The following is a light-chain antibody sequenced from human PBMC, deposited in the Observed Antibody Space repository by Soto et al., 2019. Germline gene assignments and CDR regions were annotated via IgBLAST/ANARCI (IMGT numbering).Light chain of an antibody. J-gene: IGLJ2*01. CDR3: AAWDDSLSGVI. CDR1: SCNIGSNY. V-gene: IGLV1-47*01. CDR2: RNN. Sequence: QSVLTQQPSASGTPGQRVTISCSGSSCNIGSNYVYWYQQLPGTAPKLLIYRNNQRPSGVPDRFSGSKSGTSASLAISGLRSEDEADYYCAAWDDSLSGVIFGVGTKLTVL.